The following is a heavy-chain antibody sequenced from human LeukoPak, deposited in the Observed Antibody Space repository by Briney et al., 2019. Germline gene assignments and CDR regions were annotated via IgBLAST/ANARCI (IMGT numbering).Heavy chain of an antibody. J-gene: IGHJ4*02. CDR1: GFTVSSTY. CDR2: FYSGDTT. V-gene: IGHV3-66*01. CDR3: ARRLLTGYYEF. D-gene: IGHD3-9*01. Sequence: GGSPRLSCAASGFTVSSTYMSWVRQAPGKGLEWVSVFYSGDTTYYANSVKGRFTISRDNSKNMLYLQMNSLRAEDTAVYYCARRLLTGYYEFWGQGTLVTVSS.